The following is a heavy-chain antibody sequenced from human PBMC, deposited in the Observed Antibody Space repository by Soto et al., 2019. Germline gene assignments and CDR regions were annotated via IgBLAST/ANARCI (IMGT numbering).Heavy chain of an antibody. CDR1: GFPFSRYT. J-gene: IGHJ4*02. CDR2: ISSSSTYI. Sequence: LSRAASGFPFSRYTMNWVRQAPGKGLEWVSSISSSSTYISYADSVKGRFTISRDNAQRSLYLQMNSLRAEDTAVYYCARDPEAHDTTLDVWGAGSWVTVSS. CDR3: ARDPEAHDTTLDV. V-gene: IGHV3-21*01. D-gene: IGHD1-26*01.